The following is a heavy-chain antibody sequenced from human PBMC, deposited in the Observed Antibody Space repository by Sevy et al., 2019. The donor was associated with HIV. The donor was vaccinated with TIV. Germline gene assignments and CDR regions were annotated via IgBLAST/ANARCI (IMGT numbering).Heavy chain of an antibody. CDR2: ISGSGDIR. V-gene: IGHV3-23*01. D-gene: IGHD3-9*01. Sequence: GGSLRLSCAASGFTFSTCSMTWVRQAPGKGLEWVSMISGSGDIRDYAGSVKGRFTVSRDNSKNTLYLQMSSLRAEDTAIYFCASDIWAVHRGAYWGQGTLVTVSS. J-gene: IGHJ4*02. CDR1: GFTFSTCS. CDR3: ASDIWAVHRGAY.